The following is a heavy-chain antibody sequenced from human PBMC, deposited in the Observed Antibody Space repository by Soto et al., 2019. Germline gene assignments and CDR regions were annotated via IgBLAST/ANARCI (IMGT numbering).Heavy chain of an antibody. J-gene: IGHJ4*02. D-gene: IGHD1-1*01. CDR1: GFTFSSYG. CDR3: ARGTVHFDY. CDR2: IWYDGSNK. V-gene: IGHV3-33*01. Sequence: VQLVESGGGVVQPGRSLRLSCAASGFTFSSYGMHWVRQAPGKGLEWVAVIWYDGSNKYYADSVKGRFTISRDNSKNTLYLQMNSLRAEDTGVYYCARGTVHFDYWGQGTLVTVSS.